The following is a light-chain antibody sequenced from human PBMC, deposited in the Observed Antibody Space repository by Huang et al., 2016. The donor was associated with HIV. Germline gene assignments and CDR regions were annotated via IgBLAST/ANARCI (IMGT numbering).Light chain of an antibody. CDR2: GAS. J-gene: IGKJ2*01. CDR1: QSVNSK. Sequence: EIVMTQSPATLSLSPGERATLSCRASQSVNSKLAWYQQKPGQAPRLRIYGASTRATGVPGRFSGSGSATEFTLTISSLQSEDFAGYYCQQYSKWPPNTFGQGTKLESK. CDR3: QQYSKWPPNT. V-gene: IGKV3-15*01.